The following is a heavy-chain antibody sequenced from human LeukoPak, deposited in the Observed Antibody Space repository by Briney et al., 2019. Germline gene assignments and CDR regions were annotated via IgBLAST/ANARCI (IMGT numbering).Heavy chain of an antibody. Sequence: ASVKVSCKVSGYTVTEFSMHWVRQAPGKRLEWMGGFYPEDGETIFAQKFQGRVTMTEDTSTDTAYMELSSLTSEDTAVYYCATAGSPSVDWGQGTLVTVSS. CDR3: ATAGSPSVD. V-gene: IGHV1-24*01. D-gene: IGHD6-13*01. CDR2: FYPEDGET. J-gene: IGHJ4*02. CDR1: GYTVTEFS.